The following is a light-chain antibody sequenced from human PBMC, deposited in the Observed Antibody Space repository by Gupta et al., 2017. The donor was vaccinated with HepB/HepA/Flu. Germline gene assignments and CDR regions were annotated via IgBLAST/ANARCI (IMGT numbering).Light chain of an antibody. J-gene: IGLJ3*02. CDR1: IGAVTSGHF. CDR3: LLSYGDTRA. V-gene: IGLV7-46*01. Sequence: QAVLTQEPSLTVSPGGTVTRTCGSTIGAVTSGHFPYWLQQKPGQAPRTLIYNTNYRHSWTPARFSGSLFGGKAALTLSGAQPEDEADYYCLLSYGDTRAFGGGTKLTVL. CDR2: NTN.